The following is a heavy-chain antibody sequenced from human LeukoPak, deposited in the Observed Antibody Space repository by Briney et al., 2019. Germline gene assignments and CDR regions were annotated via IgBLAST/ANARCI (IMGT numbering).Heavy chain of an antibody. D-gene: IGHD3-3*01. Sequence: ASVKVSCKASGYTFTSYDINWVRQATGQGLEWMGWMNPNSGNTGYAQKFQGRVTITADESTSTAYMELSSLRSEDTAVYYCARDRAYHYDFWSGPGYMDVWGKGTTVTVSS. V-gene: IGHV1-8*03. CDR2: MNPNSGNT. CDR1: GYTFTSYD. CDR3: ARDRAYHYDFWSGPGYMDV. J-gene: IGHJ6*03.